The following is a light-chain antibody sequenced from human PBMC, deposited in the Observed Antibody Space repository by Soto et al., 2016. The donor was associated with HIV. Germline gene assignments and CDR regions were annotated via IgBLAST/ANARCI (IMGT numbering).Light chain of an antibody. Sequence: DIQMTQSPSSLSLSIGDRVTITCRACQSISTYLNWYQQKPGRAPKLLISAASSLQSGVPSRFSGRGSGTDFTLTISSLQHDDLATYYCQQSSRTPRTFGQGTKVEIK. CDR3: QQSSRTPRT. J-gene: IGKJ1*01. CDR2: AAS. V-gene: IGKV1-39*01. CDR1: QSISTY.